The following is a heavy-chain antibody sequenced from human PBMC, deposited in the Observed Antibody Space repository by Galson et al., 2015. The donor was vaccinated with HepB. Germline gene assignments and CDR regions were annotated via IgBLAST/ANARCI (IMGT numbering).Heavy chain of an antibody. V-gene: IGHV3-11*01. CDR3: ARVFYDFWSGYSPFDY. CDR1: GFTYSDYY. CDR2: ISSSGSTI. D-gene: IGHD3-3*01. Sequence: SLRLPCAASGFTYSDYYLCWLRQAPGKGLEWVSYISSSGSTIYYADSVKGRFTISRDNAKNSLYLQMNSLRAEDTAVYYCARVFYDFWSGYSPFDYWGQGTLVTVSS. J-gene: IGHJ4*02.